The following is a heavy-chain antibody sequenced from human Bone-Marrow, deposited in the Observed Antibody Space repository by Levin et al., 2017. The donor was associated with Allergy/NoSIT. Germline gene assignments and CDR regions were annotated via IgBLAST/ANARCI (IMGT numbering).Heavy chain of an antibody. J-gene: IGHJ4*02. D-gene: IGHD3-22*01. CDR2: INPSGGSA. Sequence: VASVKVSCKTSGYTFTNYYVHWVRQAPGQGLEWMGIINPSGGSANYAQNFQGRVTMTRDTSTSTVYMELSSLRSDDTAVYYCAREDFQGTGGYNYVGYFDSWGQGTLVTVSS. CDR1: GYTFTNYY. CDR3: AREDFQGTGGYNYVGYFDS. V-gene: IGHV1-46*01.